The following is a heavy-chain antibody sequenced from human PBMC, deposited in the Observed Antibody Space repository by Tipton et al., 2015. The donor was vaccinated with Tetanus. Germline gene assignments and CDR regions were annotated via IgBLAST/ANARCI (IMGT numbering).Heavy chain of an antibody. D-gene: IGHD6-19*01. Sequence: LRLSCTVSGGSISSYYWSWIRQPPGKGLEWIGYIYYSGSTNYNPSLKSRVTISVDTSKNQFSLKLSSVTAADTAVYYCARDSQVASGWGGAFDIWGQGTMATVSS. J-gene: IGHJ3*02. V-gene: IGHV4-59*01. CDR1: GGSISSYY. CDR2: IYYSGST. CDR3: ARDSQVASGWGGAFDI.